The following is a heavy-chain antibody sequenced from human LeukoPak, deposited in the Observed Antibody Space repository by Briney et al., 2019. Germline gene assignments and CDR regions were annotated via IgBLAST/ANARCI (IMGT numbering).Heavy chain of an antibody. CDR3: ARVAHYYDSSGYHDAFDI. V-gene: IGHV3-21*01. D-gene: IGHD3-22*01. CDR2: ISSSSSYI. Sequence: GGSLRLSCTASGFTFGDYAMSWVRQAPGKGLEWVSSISSSSSYIYYADSVKGRFTISRDNAKNSLYLQMNSLRAEDTAVYYCARVAHYYDSSGYHDAFDIWGQGTMVTVSS. CDR1: GFTFGDYA. J-gene: IGHJ3*02.